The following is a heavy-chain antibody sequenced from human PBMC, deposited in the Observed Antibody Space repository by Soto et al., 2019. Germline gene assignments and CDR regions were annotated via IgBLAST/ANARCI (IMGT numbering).Heavy chain of an antibody. CDR1: GLTVSHNY. D-gene: IGHD3-16*01. J-gene: IGHJ6*02. Sequence: GGSLRLSCVASGLTVSHNYMAWVRQAPEMGLEWVSILYTEGTTYYADSVKGRFTISRDSSKNTLFLQMDSLRAEDTAVYYCVRPRPSGENYGMDVWGQGTTVTSP. CDR3: VRPRPSGENYGMDV. CDR2: LYTEGTT. V-gene: IGHV3-53*01.